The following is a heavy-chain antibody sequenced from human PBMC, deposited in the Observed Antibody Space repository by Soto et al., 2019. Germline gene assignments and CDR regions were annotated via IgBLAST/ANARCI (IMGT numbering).Heavy chain of an antibody. D-gene: IGHD3-16*01. CDR1: GGSISSYY. J-gene: IGHJ3*02. CDR2: IYYSGST. V-gene: IGHV4-59*01. CDR3: ARLLGWGPALWDAFDI. Sequence: PSETLSLTCTVSGGSISSYYWSWIRQPPGKGLEWIGYIYYSGSTNYNPSLKSRVTISVDTSKNQFSLKLSSVTAADTAVYYCARLLGWGPALWDAFDIWGQGTMVTVSS.